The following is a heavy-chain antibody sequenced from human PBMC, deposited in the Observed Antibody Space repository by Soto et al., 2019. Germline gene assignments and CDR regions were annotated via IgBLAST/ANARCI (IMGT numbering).Heavy chain of an antibody. CDR1: GGSMSSYY. CDR2: IYYSGST. J-gene: IGHJ4*02. V-gene: IGHV4-59*01. CDR3: AREGFEVYYFDY. Sequence: ETLSLSCTVSGGSMSSYYWSWIRQPPGKGLEWIGYIYYSGSTNYNPSLKSRVTISVDTSKNQFSLKLSSVTAADTAVYYCAREGFEVYYFDYWGQGTLVTVSS.